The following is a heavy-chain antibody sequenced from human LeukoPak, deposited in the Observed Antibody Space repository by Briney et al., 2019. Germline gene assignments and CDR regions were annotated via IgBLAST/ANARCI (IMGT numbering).Heavy chain of an antibody. CDR1: GYTFTGYY. J-gene: IGHJ4*02. D-gene: IGHD6-19*01. CDR2: INPNSGGT. V-gene: IGHV1-2*02. Sequence: GASVKVSCKASGYTFTGYYMHWVRQAPGQGLEWMGWINPNSGGTNYAQKFQGRVTMTRDTSISTAYMELSRLRSDDTAVYYCARDKQWLVPRGVFDYWGQGTLVTVSS. CDR3: ARDKQWLVPRGVFDY.